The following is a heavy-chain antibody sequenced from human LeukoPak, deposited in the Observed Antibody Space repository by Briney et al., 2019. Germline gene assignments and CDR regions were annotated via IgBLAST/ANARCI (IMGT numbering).Heavy chain of an antibody. V-gene: IGHV3-48*01. CDR3: ARSRYDSYGYFFCDY. J-gene: IGHJ4*01. Sequence: GGSLRLSCTASGFSFNTYIMNWVREAPGKGLEWISYINSGSSITQYADSVTGRFTISRDNARNSLYLQMNSLRAEDTAVYFCARSRYDSYGYFFCDYWGQEPWSPSPQ. D-gene: IGHD5-18*01. CDR2: INSGSSIT. CDR1: GFSFNTYI.